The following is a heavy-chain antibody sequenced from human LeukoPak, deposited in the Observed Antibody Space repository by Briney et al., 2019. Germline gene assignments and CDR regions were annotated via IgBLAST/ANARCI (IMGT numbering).Heavy chain of an antibody. CDR3: ARDWPTVITDY. Sequence: ASVKVSCKTSGYTFTSHGISRVRQAPGQGLEWMGWISTSKGDTNYAQKFKGRLTMTTDRSTYTAYMELRSLSSDDTAVYYCARDWPTVITDYWGQGTLVTVSS. CDR1: GYTFTSHG. V-gene: IGHV1-18*01. D-gene: IGHD4-11*01. CDR2: ISTSKGDT. J-gene: IGHJ4*02.